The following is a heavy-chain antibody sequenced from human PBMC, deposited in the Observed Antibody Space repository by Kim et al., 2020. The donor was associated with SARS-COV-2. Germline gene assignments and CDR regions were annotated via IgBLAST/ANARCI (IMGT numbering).Heavy chain of an antibody. CDR3: ARHVDYDSLTGLMGWIDP. Sequence: GESLKISCKGSGYSFTSYWISWVRQMPGKGLEWMGRIDPSDSYTNYSPAFQGHVTISADKSISTAYLQWSSLKASDTAMYYCARHVDYDSLTGLMGWIDPWGQGTLVTVSS. CDR1: GYSFTSYW. D-gene: IGHD3-9*01. J-gene: IGHJ5*02. V-gene: IGHV5-10-1*01. CDR2: IDPSDSYT.